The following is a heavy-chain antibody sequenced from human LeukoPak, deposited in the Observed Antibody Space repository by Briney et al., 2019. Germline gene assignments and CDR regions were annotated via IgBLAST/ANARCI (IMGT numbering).Heavy chain of an antibody. D-gene: IGHD1-1*01. CDR2: IGTAGDT. Sequence: GGSLRPSCAASGFTFSDYDMHWVRQATGKGLEWVSTIGTAGDTYYTGSVKGRFTISRENAKNSLYLQMNSLRAGDTAVYYCARVAKERVGGVYYFDYWGQGTLVTVSS. CDR1: GFTFSDYD. J-gene: IGHJ4*02. CDR3: ARVAKERVGGVYYFDY. V-gene: IGHV3-13*01.